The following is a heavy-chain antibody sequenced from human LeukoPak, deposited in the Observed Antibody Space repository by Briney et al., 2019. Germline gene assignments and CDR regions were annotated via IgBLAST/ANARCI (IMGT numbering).Heavy chain of an antibody. CDR2: ISGSGGST. CDR3: AKLRYDNRGYSRTHDY. D-gene: IGHD3-22*01. Sequence: PGGSLRLSCAASGFTFSSHAMSWVRQAPGKGLEWVSAISGSGGSTYYADSVKGRFAISRDNSKNTLNLQMSSLRVEDTAVYFCAKLRYDNRGYSRTHDYWGQGTLVTVSS. CDR1: GFTFSSHA. J-gene: IGHJ4*02. V-gene: IGHV3-23*01.